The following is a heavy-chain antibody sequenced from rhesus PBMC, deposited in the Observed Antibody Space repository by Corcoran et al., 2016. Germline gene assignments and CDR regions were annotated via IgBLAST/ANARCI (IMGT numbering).Heavy chain of an antibody. J-gene: IGHJ4*01. CDR3: ARDLDY. CDR1: RGYISVDYY. V-gene: IGHV4-106*01. CDR2: IYDSGGGT. Sequence: QLQLQESGSGLVKPSETLSLTCAVSRGYISVDYYWRWFLPPPGNGLEWIGDIYDSGGGTNYNPSLKKQVTNTIETSKNQCSLKLSSVTAADTAGYYCARDLDYWGQGVLVTVSS.